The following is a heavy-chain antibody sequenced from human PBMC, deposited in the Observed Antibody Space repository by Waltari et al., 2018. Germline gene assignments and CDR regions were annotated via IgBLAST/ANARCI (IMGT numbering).Heavy chain of an antibody. CDR1: GGTFSSYA. CDR3: AIPGHIVVVTAIDYYYGMDV. D-gene: IGHD2-21*02. V-gene: IGHV1-69*01. J-gene: IGHJ6*02. Sequence: QVQLVQSGAEVKKPGSSVKVSCKASGGTFSSYAISWVRQAPGQGLGWMGGIIPIFGTANYAQKFQGRVTITADESTSTAYMELSSLRSEDTAVYYCAIPGHIVVVTAIDYYYGMDVWGQGTTVTVSS. CDR2: IIPIFGTA.